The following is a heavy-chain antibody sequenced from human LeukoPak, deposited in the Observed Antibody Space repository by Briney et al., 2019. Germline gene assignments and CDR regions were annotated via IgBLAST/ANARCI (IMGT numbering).Heavy chain of an antibody. V-gene: IGHV4-59*01. J-gene: IGHJ4*02. CDR1: GGSISSYS. Sequence: SETLSLTCTVSGGSISSYSWTWIRQPPGKGLEWIGYIYYSGSTNYNPSLKSRVTISVDTSKKQFSLKLSSVTAADTAVYYCARLSLGATGGYYFDYWGQGTLVTVSS. CDR2: IYYSGST. D-gene: IGHD1-26*01. CDR3: ARLSLGATGGYYFDY.